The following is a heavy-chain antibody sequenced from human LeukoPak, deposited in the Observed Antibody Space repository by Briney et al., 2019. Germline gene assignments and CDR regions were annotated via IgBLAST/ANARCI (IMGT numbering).Heavy chain of an antibody. J-gene: IGHJ5*02. V-gene: IGHV4-59*01. CDR1: GGSISDYY. D-gene: IGHD2-2*01. Sequence: SETLSLTCTVSGGSISDYYRGWIRQPPGKGLEWIGYFYNSGSSTYNPSLKSRVTISVDTSKEQFSLKVNSVTAADTAVYYCARRVRGCSSTSCYRPFDPWGQGTLVTVSS. CDR2: FYNSGSS. CDR3: ARRVRGCSSTSCYRPFDP.